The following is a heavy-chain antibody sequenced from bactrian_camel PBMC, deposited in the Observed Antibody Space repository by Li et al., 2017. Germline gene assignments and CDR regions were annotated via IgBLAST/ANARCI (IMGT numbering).Heavy chain of an antibody. V-gene: IGHV3S55*01. D-gene: IGHD3*01. CDR1: GHTISSCN. CDR2: LKSDGSE. J-gene: IGHJ4*01. CDR3: ATGTFMDDGPLNNCGY. Sequence: HVQLVESGGGSVQAGGSLTLSCTVSGHTISSCNMYWYRQAPGKERDLVSTLKSDGSEYYAYSVQGRFTGSRDNGKNTVYLQMNSLKAEDTALYYCATGTFMDDGPLNNCGYWGQGTQVTVS.